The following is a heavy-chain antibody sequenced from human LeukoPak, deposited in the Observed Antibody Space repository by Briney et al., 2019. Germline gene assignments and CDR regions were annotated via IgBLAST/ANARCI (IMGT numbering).Heavy chain of an antibody. D-gene: IGHD4-17*01. CDR3: ARGPYGDYADAFDI. Sequence: GGSLRLSCAASGFTFSTYTMNWVRQAPGKGLEWVSYISSSSSIIYYADSVKGRFTISRDNAKNSLYLQMNSLRAEDTAMYYCARGPYGDYADAFDIWGQGTMVTVSS. CDR2: ISSSSSII. V-gene: IGHV3-48*01. J-gene: IGHJ3*02. CDR1: GFTFSTYT.